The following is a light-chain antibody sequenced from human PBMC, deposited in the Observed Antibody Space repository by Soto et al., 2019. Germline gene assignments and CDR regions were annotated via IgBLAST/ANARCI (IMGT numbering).Light chain of an antibody. Sequence: DIQMTQSPSSLSASVGDRVTITCRASQGIRDALGWYQQKPGKAPKRLIYAASSLQSGGPSSFHDSGSGIEFTLAISSRQPEDYATYHCLQHNSYPQTFGQGTKVQIK. CDR2: AAS. V-gene: IGKV1-17*01. J-gene: IGKJ1*01. CDR1: QGIRDA. CDR3: LQHNSYPQT.